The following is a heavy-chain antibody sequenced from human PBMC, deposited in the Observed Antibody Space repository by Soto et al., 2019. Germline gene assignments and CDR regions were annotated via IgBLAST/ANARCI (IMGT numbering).Heavy chain of an antibody. CDR2: IYYSGST. J-gene: IGHJ4*02. CDR3: ASGLLYGDYRL. V-gene: IGHV4-59*01. D-gene: IGHD4-17*01. Sequence: TSETLSLTCTVSGGSISSYYWSWIRQPPGKGLEWIGYIYYSGSTNYNLSLKSRVTISVDTSKNQFSLKLSSVTAADTAVYYCASGLLYGDYRLWGQGTLVTVSS. CDR1: GGSISSYY.